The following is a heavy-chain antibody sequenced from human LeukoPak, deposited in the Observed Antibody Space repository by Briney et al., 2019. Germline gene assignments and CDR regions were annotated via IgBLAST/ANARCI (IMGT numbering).Heavy chain of an antibody. CDR1: GFTFSSYE. Sequence: SGGFLRLSCAASGFTFSSYEMNWVRQAPGKGLEWVSYISSSGTTIYYADSVKGRFTISRDNAKNSLFLRMNSLRVEDTAVYYCARPRTAWSSHWYFEVWGRGTLVTVSS. J-gene: IGHJ2*01. CDR3: ARPRTAWSSHWYFEV. D-gene: IGHD1-1*01. V-gene: IGHV3-48*03. CDR2: ISSSGTTI.